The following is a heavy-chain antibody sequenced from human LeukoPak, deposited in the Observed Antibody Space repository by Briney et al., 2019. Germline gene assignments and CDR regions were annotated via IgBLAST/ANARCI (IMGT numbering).Heavy chain of an antibody. CDR1: GFTFRSYG. CDR3: DRYNSGRSDY. V-gene: IGHV3-33*01. D-gene: IGHD1-26*01. Sequence: GGSLRLSCAASGFTFRSYGMHWVRQAPGKGLEWVTVIWYDGSKTYYADSVSGRFTVSRDNSKNTLYLQMNSLRDEDTAVYYCDRYNSGRSDYWGQGTLVTVSS. CDR2: IWYDGSKT. J-gene: IGHJ4*01.